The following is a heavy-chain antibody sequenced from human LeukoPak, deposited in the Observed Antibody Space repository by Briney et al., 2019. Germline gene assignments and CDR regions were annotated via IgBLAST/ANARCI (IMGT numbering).Heavy chain of an antibody. CDR1: GGSISSYY. J-gene: IGHJ6*03. V-gene: IGHV4-4*07. D-gene: IGHD2-2*01. CDR3: ARDLGVMCSTSCYGYYYYMDV. Sequence: SETLSLTCTVSGGSISSYYWSWIRQPAGKGLEWIGRIYTSGSTNYNPSLKNRVTMSVDTSKNQFSLKLSSVTAADTAVYYCARDLGVMCSTSCYGYYYYMDVWGKGTTVTVSS. CDR2: IYTSGST.